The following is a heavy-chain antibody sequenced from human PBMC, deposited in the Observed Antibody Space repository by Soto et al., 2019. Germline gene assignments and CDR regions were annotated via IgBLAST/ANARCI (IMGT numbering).Heavy chain of an antibody. V-gene: IGHV3-21*06. D-gene: IGHD6-19*01. CDR2: ISTTSTYI. Sequence: GGALRVSCAASGFTFSRYAMNWVRQAPGKGLEWVSYISTTSTYIYYADSVKGRFTISRDNAKNSLYLQMNSLRAEDTAVYYCAKGGRQWLVTSDFNYWGQGA. J-gene: IGHJ4*02. CDR3: AKGGRQWLVTSDFNY. CDR1: GFTFSRYA.